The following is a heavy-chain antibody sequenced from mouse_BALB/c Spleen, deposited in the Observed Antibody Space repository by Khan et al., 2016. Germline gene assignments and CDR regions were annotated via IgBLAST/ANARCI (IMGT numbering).Heavy chain of an antibody. CDR2: ISYDGSN. J-gene: IGHJ4*01. CDR3: ARYGTIYYYAMDY. V-gene: IGHV3-6*02. D-gene: IGHD2-1*01. CDR1: GYSITSGYY. Sequence: EVELVESGPGLVKPSQSLSLTCSVSGYSITSGYYWNWIRQFPGNKLEWMGYISYDGSNNYNPSLKNRISITRDTSKNQFFLKLNSVTTEDTATYYYARYGTIYYYAMDYWGQGTSVTVSS.